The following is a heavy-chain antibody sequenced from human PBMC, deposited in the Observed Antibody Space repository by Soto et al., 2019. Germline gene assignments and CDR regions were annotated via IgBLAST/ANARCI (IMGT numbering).Heavy chain of an antibody. V-gene: IGHV3-74*01. D-gene: IGHD6-13*01. CDR2: INSDGSST. Sequence: GGSLRLSCAAPGFTFSSYWMHWVRQAPGKGLVWVSRINSDGSSTSYADSVKGRFTISRDNAKNTLYLQMNSLRAEDTAVYYCARVRIAAAGIRYNWFDPWGQGTLVTVSS. J-gene: IGHJ5*02. CDR3: ARVRIAAAGIRYNWFDP. CDR1: GFTFSSYW.